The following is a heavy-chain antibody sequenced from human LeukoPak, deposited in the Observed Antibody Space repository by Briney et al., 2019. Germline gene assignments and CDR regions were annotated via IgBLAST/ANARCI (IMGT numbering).Heavy chain of an antibody. D-gene: IGHD3-22*01. CDR2: ISSSSSTI. V-gene: IGHV3-48*01. CDR3: ARVMYYYDSSGKGDY. Sequence: GGSLRLSCAASGFTFSSYSMNWVRQAPGKGLEWVSYISSSSSTIYYADSVKGRFTISRDNAKNSLYLQMNSLRAEDTAVYYCARVMYYYDSSGKGDYWGQGTLVTVPS. CDR1: GFTFSSYS. J-gene: IGHJ4*02.